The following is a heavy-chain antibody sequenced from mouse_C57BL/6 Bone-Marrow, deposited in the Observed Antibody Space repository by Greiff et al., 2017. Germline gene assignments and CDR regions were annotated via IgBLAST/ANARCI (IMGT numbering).Heavy chain of an antibody. V-gene: IGHV1-81*01. Sequence: LQESGAELARPGASVKLSCKASGYTFTSYGIRWVKQRTGQGLEWIGEIYPRSGNTYYNEKFKGKATLAADKSSSTAYMELRSLTSEDSAVYVSARHTVVAKHAMDYWGQGTSVTVSS. J-gene: IGHJ4*01. CDR2: IYPRSGNT. D-gene: IGHD1-1*01. CDR1: GYTFTSYG. CDR3: ARHTVVAKHAMDY.